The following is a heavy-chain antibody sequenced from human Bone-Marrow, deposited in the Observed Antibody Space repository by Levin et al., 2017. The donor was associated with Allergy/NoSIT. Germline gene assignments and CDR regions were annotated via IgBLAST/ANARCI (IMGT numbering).Heavy chain of an antibody. CDR3: ARAGGIGGIFDY. V-gene: IGHV4-34*01. Sequence: SSETLSLTCAVSGGSFSPYYWTWIRQLPGKGLEWIGEIKPGGSPNYNPSLSSRVTISVGTSQNLFSLKLHSVTAADTAVYYCARAGGIGGIFDYWGQGTLVAVSS. J-gene: IGHJ4*02. CDR2: IKPGGSP. D-gene: IGHD1-26*01. CDR1: GGSFSPYY.